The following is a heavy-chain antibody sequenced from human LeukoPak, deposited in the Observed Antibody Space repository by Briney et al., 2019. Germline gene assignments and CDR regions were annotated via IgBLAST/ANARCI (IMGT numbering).Heavy chain of an antibody. V-gene: IGHV1-18*04. CDR3: AREYRSSYYYYLDV. J-gene: IGHJ6*03. CDR2: ISSYNGNT. D-gene: IGHD6-13*01. Sequence: ASVKVSCKASGYTFVTYGISWVRQAPGQGLEWMGRISSYNGNTEYAQKFQGRVTMTTDTSTSTAYMQVRSLRSDDTAVYYCAREYRSSYYYYLDVWGEGTAVTVSS. CDR1: GYTFVTYG.